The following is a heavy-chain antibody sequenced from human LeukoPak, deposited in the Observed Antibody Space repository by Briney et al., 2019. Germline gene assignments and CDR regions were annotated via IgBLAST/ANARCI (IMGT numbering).Heavy chain of an antibody. CDR2: MNPNSGNT. J-gene: IGHJ6*02. Sequence: GASVKVSCKASGYTFTSYDINWVRQATGQGLEWMGWMNPNSGNTGYAQKFQGRVTMTRNTSISTAYMELSSLRSEDTAVYYCASSRTGEQQLVPGYHVAHYYYYGMDVWGQGTTVTVSS. CDR3: ASSRTGEQQLVPGYHVAHYYYYGMDV. D-gene: IGHD6-13*01. V-gene: IGHV1-8*01. CDR1: GYTFTSYD.